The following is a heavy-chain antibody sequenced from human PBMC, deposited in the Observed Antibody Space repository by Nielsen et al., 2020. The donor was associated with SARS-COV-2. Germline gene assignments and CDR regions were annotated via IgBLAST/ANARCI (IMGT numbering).Heavy chain of an antibody. D-gene: IGHD6-19*01. J-gene: IGHJ1*01. CDR3: ARDALGQWLFAQH. Sequence: ASVKVSCKASGYTFTGYYMHWVRQAPGQGLEWMGWINPNSGGTNYAQKFQGWVTMTRDTSISTAYMELSRLRSDDTAVYYCARDALGQWLFAQHWGQGTLVTVSS. CDR2: INPNSGGT. CDR1: GYTFTGYY. V-gene: IGHV1-2*04.